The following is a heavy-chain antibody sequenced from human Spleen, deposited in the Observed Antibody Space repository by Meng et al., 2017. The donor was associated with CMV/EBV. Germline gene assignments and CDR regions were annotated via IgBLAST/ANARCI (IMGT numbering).Heavy chain of an antibody. V-gene: IGHV3-74*01. CDR2: INSDGSST. CDR1: GFTVSSNG. Sequence: CAASGFTVSSNGMNWVRQAPGKGLVWVSRINSDGSSTSYADSVKGRFTISRDNAKNTLYLQMNSLRAEDTAVYYCARGGPGGSGYDFWGQGTLVTVSS. CDR3: ARGGPGGSGYDF. J-gene: IGHJ4*02. D-gene: IGHD5-12*01.